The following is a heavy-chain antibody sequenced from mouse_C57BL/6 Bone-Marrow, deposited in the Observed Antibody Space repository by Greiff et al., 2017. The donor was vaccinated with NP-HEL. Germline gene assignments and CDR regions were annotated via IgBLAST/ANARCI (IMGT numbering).Heavy chain of an antibody. Sequence: EVQGVESGGGLVKPGGSLKLSCAASGFTFSSYAMCWVSQTPEKRLEWVATISDGGGYTYYPDNVKGRFTISRDNAKNNLYLQMSHLKAEDTAMYYCASKGYWGQGTTLTVSS. CDR1: GFTFSSYA. CDR2: ISDGGGYT. CDR3: ASKGY. V-gene: IGHV5-4*01. J-gene: IGHJ2*01. D-gene: IGHD1-3*01.